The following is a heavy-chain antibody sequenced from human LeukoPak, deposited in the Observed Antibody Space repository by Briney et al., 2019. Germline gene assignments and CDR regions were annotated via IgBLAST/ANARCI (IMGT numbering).Heavy chain of an antibody. D-gene: IGHD2-15*01. J-gene: IGHJ4*02. CDR2: IYPGDSET. CDR3: VRALGYCSSGSCYYYDY. Sequence: GESLKISCKGSGYRFSSYWIGWVRQMPGKGLEWMGIIYPGDSETRYSPSFQGQVTISADKSISTAYLQWSSLKASDTAMYYCVRALGYCSSGSCYYYDYWGQGTLVTVSS. CDR1: GYRFSSYW. V-gene: IGHV5-51*01.